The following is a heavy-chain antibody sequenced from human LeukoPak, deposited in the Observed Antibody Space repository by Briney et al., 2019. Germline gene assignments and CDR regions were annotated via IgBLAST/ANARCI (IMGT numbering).Heavy chain of an antibody. CDR2: IYSGGST. D-gene: IGHD6-6*01. CDR1: GFTVSSNY. CDR3: AREYTGYFDY. V-gene: IGHV3-66*02. Sequence: GGSLRLSCAASGFTVSSNYMSWVRQAPGKGLEWVSVIYSGGSTYYADSVKGRLTISRDNSKNTLYLQMNSLRAEDTAVYYCAREYTGYFDYWGQGTLVTVSS. J-gene: IGHJ4*02.